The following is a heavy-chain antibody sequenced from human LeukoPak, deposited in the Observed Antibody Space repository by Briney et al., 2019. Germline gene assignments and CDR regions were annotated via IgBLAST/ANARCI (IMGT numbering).Heavy chain of an antibody. D-gene: IGHD1-26*01. Sequence: GGSLRLSCAASGFTFSSYAMGWVRQAPGKGLEWVSGINWNGGRTGYADSVKGRFTISRDNAKNSLYLQMNTLRAEDTALYYCARLAYSGSSYVDYWGQGTLVTVSS. CDR1: GFTFSSYA. CDR3: ARLAYSGSSYVDY. CDR2: INWNGGRT. V-gene: IGHV3-20*04. J-gene: IGHJ4*02.